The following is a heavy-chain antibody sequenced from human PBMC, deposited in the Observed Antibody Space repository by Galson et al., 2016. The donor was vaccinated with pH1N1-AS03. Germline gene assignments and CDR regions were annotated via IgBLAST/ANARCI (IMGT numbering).Heavy chain of an antibody. Sequence: LSLTCDVSGFSISSGYYWGWIRQPPGKGLERIGSMYHSGTTFHNPSLKSRVTMSVDTSKNQFSLKLTSVTAADTAVYYCAKSLYLSGSFHSYFDLWGRGTLVIVSS. CDR2: MYHSGTT. V-gene: IGHV4-38-2*01. J-gene: IGHJ2*01. CDR1: GFSISSGYY. D-gene: IGHD3-10*01. CDR3: AKSLYLSGSFHSYFDL.